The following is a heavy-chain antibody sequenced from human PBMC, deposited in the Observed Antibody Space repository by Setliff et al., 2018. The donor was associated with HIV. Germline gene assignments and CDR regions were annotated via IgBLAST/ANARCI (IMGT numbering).Heavy chain of an antibody. D-gene: IGHD4-4*01. V-gene: IGHV1-18*01. J-gene: IGHJ4*02. CDR3: ARDQSDFYNNYLHSDY. CDR1: GYTFTNFG. CDR2: INPNFGHT. Sequence: ASVKVSCKTSGYTFTNFGISWVRQAPGHGLEWMGWINPNFGHTNYAQNFHGRITLTVDTSTSRAYMELRSLRSEDTAVYYCARDQSDFYNNYLHSDYWGQGTLVTVSS.